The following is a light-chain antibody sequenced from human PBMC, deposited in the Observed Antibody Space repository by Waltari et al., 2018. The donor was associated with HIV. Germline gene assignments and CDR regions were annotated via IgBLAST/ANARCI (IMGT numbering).Light chain of an antibody. CDR2: RNN. CDR1: SPNIGGNY. V-gene: IGLV1-47*01. J-gene: IGLJ3*02. CDR3: ASWDDSLGGWV. Sequence: QSVLTQPPSASGTPGQTVTISCSGSSPNIGGNYVYWYQRLPGTAPKRLIYRNNQRPSGVPDRFSGSKSGTSASLAISGLRSEDEADYYCASWDDSLGGWVFGGGTKVTVL.